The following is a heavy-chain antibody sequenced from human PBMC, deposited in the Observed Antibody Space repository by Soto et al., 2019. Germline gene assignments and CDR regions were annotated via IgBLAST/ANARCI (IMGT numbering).Heavy chain of an antibody. J-gene: IGHJ3*02. V-gene: IGHV4-31*03. D-gene: IGHD2-8*01. CDR2: IYYSGST. CDR3: ARGWYCTNGVCYSPHAFDI. Sequence: PSETLSLTCTVSGGSISSGGYYWSWIRQHPGKGLEWIGYIYYSGSTYYNPSLKSRVTISVDTSKNQFSLKLSSVTAADTAVYYCARGWYCTNGVCYSPHAFDIWGQGTVVTVSS. CDR1: GGSISSGGYY.